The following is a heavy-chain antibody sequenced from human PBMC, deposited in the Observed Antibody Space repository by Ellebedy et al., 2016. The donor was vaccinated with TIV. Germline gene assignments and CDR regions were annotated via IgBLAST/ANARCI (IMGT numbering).Heavy chain of an antibody. CDR1: GGSISSYY. J-gene: IGHJ4*02. CDR2: IDYSGST. D-gene: IGHD2-15*01. CDR3: ARVGGIRYFDY. V-gene: IGHV4-59*12. Sequence: MPSETLSLTCTVSGGSISSYYWSRIRQPPGKGLEWIGYIDYSGSTNYNPSLKSRVTISVDTSKNQFSLKLSSVTAADTAVYYCARVGGIRYFDYWGQGTLVTVSS.